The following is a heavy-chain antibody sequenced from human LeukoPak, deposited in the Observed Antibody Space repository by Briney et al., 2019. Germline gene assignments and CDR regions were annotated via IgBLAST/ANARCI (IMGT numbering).Heavy chain of an antibody. CDR2: SSASGYSP. CDR1: GFTFNNYA. J-gene: IGHJ1*01. D-gene: IGHD3-10*01. V-gene: IGHV3-23*01. Sequence: GGSLRLSCTAAGFTFNNYAMSWVRQAPGKGLEWVSASSASGYSPYYADSVKGRFTISRDNSKNTLDLQMNSLRVEDTAVYYCAKGVYGSGSYREYFEQWGQGTLVTVSS. CDR3: AKGVYGSGSYREYFEQ.